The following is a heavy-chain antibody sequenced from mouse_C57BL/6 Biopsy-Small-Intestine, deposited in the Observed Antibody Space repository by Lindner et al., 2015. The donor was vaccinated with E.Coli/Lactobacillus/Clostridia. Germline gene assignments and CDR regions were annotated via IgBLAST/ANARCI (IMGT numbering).Heavy chain of an antibody. CDR3: ARGSNYFDY. CDR2: IDPYYGTT. J-gene: IGHJ2*01. CDR1: GYSFTGNN. Sequence: VQLQESGPELVKPGASVKMSCKASGYSFTGNNMHWVKQSHGKSLEWIGYIDPYYGTTSNNQKFKGKATLTVDKSSTAAYMQLNSVTSEDSAVYYCARGSNYFDYWGQGTTLTVSS. V-gene: IGHV1-39*01.